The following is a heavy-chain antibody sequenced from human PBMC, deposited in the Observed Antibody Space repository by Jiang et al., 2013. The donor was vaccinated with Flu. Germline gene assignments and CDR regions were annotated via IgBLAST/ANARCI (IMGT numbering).Heavy chain of an antibody. V-gene: IGHV4-39*07. CDR1: GGSISSSSYY. J-gene: IGHJ6*02. D-gene: IGHD3-22*01. CDR3: AAGVGGSGYYFRPHNYYYYGMDV. Sequence: ETLSLTCTVSGGSISSSSYYWGWIRQPPGRGWSGLGVSIIVGAPTTTRPSKSRVTISVDTSKNQFSLKLSSVTAADTAVYYCAAGVGGSGYYFRPHNYYYYGMDVWGQGTTVTVSS. CDR2: SIIVGAP.